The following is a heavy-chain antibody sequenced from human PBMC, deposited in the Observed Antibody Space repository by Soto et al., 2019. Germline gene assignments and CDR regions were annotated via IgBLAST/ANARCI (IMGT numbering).Heavy chain of an antibody. Sequence: QVLLVQSGAEVKRPGTSVKVSCKASGYIFTSYYVHWFRQVPGQGLEWMGWINPNTGGTNYAQRLEGRVTMTQDKSISKAYMELSRRTSGDTAIYFCARVRPRREFDPWGQGTLVTVSS. V-gene: IGHV1-2*02. CDR1: GYIFTSYY. CDR3: ARVRPRREFDP. CDR2: INPNTGGT. J-gene: IGHJ5*02.